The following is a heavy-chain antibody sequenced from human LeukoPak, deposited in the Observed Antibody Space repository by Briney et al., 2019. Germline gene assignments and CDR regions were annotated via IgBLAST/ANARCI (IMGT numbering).Heavy chain of an antibody. CDR2: ISGSGGST. D-gene: IGHD2-2*01. Sequence: GGSLRLSCAASGFTFSGFAMSWVRRTPGKGLEWVSAISGSGGSTYYADSVKGRFTISRDNSKNTLYLQMNSLRAEDTAVYYCARDKDCSSTSCYLPIDYWGQGTLVTVSS. V-gene: IGHV3-23*01. CDR3: ARDKDCSSTSCYLPIDY. CDR1: GFTFSGFA. J-gene: IGHJ4*02.